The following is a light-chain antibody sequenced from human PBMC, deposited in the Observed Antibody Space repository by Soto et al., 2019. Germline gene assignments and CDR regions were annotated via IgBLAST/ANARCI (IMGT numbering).Light chain of an antibody. V-gene: IGKV1-8*01. CDR2: AAS. Sequence: AIRMTQSPSSFSASTGDRVTITCRASQGISSYLAWYQQKPGKAPKLLIYAASTLQGGVPSRFSGSGSGTDFTLTISCLQSEDFATYYCQQYYSYPLAFGGGTTVEIK. CDR3: QQYYSYPLA. J-gene: IGKJ4*01. CDR1: QGISSY.